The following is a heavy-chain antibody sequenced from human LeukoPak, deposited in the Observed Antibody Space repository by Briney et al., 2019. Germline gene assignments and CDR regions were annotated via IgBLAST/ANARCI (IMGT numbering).Heavy chain of an antibody. V-gene: IGHV3-74*01. J-gene: IGHJ6*03. CDR2: INSDGSST. CDR1: GYTFSSYW. D-gene: IGHD5-18*01. Sequence: GASVKVSCKASGYTFSSYWMHWVRQAPGKGLVWVSRINSDGSSTSYADSVKGRFTISRDNAKNTLYLQMNSLRAEDTAVYYCARDQSGYSYGYHYYYYMDVWGKGTTVTVSS. CDR3: ARDQSGYSYGYHYYYYMDV.